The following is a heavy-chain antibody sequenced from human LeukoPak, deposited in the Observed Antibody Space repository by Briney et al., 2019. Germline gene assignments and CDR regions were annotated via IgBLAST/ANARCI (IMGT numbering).Heavy chain of an antibody. CDR2: IIHMVST. D-gene: IGHD3-10*01. V-gene: IGHV4-34*01. CDR3: ARGPMVRGVIITSPFDY. J-gene: IGHJ4*02. Sequence: PSETLSLTCAVYGGSFTGYYWSCIRQPPGKGLEWIGEIIHMVSTNYNPSLKSRVTISVDTSKNQFSLKLSSVTAADTAVYYCARGPMVRGVIITSPFDYWGQGTLVTVSS. CDR1: GGSFTGYY.